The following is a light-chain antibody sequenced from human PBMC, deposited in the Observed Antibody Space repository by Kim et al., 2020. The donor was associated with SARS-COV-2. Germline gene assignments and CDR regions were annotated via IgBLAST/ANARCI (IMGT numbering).Light chain of an antibody. CDR3: QQYDKSPPT. CDR2: GAS. V-gene: IGKV3-20*01. J-gene: IGKJ1*01. Sequence: DIELTQSPDTVSLSPGESATLSCRASQTIGRTSLAWYQQKSGQAPRLLIFGASSRATDIPDRFSASGSGRDFRLTINRLESEDIAVYFCQQYDKSPPTFGQGTKVDIK. CDR1: QTIGRTS.